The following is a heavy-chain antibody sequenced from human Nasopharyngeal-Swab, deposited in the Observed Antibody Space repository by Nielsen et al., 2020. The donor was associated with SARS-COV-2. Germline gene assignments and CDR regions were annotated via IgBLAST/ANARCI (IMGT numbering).Heavy chain of an antibody. D-gene: IGHD1-1*01. J-gene: IGHJ6*03. CDR2: ISYDGSNK. V-gene: IGHV3-30*03. Sequence: GSLLKISCAASGFTFSSYGMHWVRQAPGKGLEWVAVISYDGSNKYYADSVKGRFTISRDNSKNTLYLQMNSLRAGDTAVYYCAHNRIGYYYYMDVWGKGTTVTVSS. CDR1: GFTFSSYG. CDR3: AHNRIGYYYYMDV.